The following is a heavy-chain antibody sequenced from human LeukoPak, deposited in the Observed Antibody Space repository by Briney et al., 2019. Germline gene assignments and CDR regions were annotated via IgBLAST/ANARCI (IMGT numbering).Heavy chain of an antibody. CDR1: GFTLSSYW. J-gene: IGHJ1*01. V-gene: IGHV3-74*03. D-gene: IGHD2-21*02. CDR3: AITVDCRATTDCYSYFHH. CDR2: ISTDGTYT. Sequence: GGSLRLSCAASGFTLSSYWMHWVRQAPGKGLVWVSRISTDGTYTEYADSVKGRFTISRDNAKDTLYLQVNSLRAEDTAVYYCAITVDCRATTDCYSYFHHWGQGTLVIVSS.